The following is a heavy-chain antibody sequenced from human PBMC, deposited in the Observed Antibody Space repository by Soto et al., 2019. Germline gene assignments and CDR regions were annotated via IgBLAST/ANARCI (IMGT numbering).Heavy chain of an antibody. D-gene: IGHD1-1*01. V-gene: IGHV3-30*18. Sequence: QVKLVESGGGVVQPGRSLRLSCAASGFTFSSYGMHWVRQAPGKGLEWVAVISYDGSNKYYADSVKGRFTISRDNSKNTLYLQMNSLRAEDTAVYYCAKELERRDYYYYGMDVWGQGTTVTVSS. CDR2: ISYDGSNK. CDR1: GFTFSSYG. CDR3: AKELERRDYYYYGMDV. J-gene: IGHJ6*02.